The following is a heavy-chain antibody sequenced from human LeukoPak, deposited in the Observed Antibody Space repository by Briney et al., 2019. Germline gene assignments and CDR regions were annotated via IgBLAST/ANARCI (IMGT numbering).Heavy chain of an antibody. CDR1: GGSISSYY. Sequence: PSETLSLTCTVSGGSISSYYWSWIRQPAGKGLEWIGEINHSGSTNYNPSLKSRVTISVDTSKNQFSLKLSSVTAADTAVYYCARKQGNYPYYYYMDVWGKGTTVTVSS. CDR2: INHSGST. V-gene: IGHV4-34*01. CDR3: ARKQGNYPYYYYMDV. D-gene: IGHD1-7*01. J-gene: IGHJ6*03.